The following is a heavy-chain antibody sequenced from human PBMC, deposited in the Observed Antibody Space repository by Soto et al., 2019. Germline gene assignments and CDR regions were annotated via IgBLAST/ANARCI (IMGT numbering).Heavy chain of an antibody. CDR1: GGTFDNYA. J-gene: IGHJ6*02. CDR2: IIPMFETV. V-gene: IGHV1-69*13. CDR3: ARGLRTGNYGMDV. D-gene: IGHD2-15*01. Sequence: SVKVSCKASGGTFDNYAVSWVRQAPGQGLEWMGGIIPMFETVNYAQRFQGRLTIAVDESTSTAYMELTSLTSADTAIYFCARGLRTGNYGMDVWGQGTTVTVSS.